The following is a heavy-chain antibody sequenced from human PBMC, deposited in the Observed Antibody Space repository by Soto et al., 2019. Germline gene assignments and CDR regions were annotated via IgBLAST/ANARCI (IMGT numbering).Heavy chain of an antibody. J-gene: IGHJ5*02. CDR2: IKQDGSEK. V-gene: IGHV3-7*03. CDR1: GFTFSSYW. CDR3: AREGRWSDSSSRGRFDP. D-gene: IGHD6-6*01. Sequence: PGGSLRLSCAASGFTFSSYWMSWVRQAPGKGLEWVANIKQDGSEKYYVDSVKGRFTISRDNAKNSLYLQMNSLRAEDTAVYYCAREGRWSDSSSRGRFDPWGQGTLVTVSS.